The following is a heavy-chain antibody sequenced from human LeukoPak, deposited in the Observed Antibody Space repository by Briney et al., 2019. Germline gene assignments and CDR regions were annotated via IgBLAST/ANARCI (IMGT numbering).Heavy chain of an antibody. CDR3: AKDLHFLEPSSGFFDS. J-gene: IGHJ4*02. D-gene: IGHD1-1*01. CDR2: IRCSGGST. CDR1: GFTFSNFA. Sequence: GGSQRLSCAASGFTFSNFAMSWVRQAPGKGLEWVSGIRCSGGSTDYADSVKGRFTISRDNSKNTLHLQMNGLRAEDTAVYYCAKDLHFLEPSSGFFDSWGQATVHRLF. V-gene: IGHV3-23*01.